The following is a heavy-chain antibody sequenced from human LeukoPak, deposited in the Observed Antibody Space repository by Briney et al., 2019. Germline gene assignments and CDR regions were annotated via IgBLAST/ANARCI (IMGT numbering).Heavy chain of an antibody. CDR3: ARDPHPDIVVVPAALLVGYYYGMDV. V-gene: IGHV3-30-3*01. Sequence: GGSLRLSCAASGFTFSSYAMHWVRQAPGKGLEWVAVLSYDGSNKYYADSVKGRFTISRDNSKNTLYLQMNSLRAEDTAVYYCARDPHPDIVVVPAALLVGYYYGMDVWGQGTTVTVSS. CDR1: GFTFSSYA. J-gene: IGHJ6*02. D-gene: IGHD2-2*01. CDR2: LSYDGSNK.